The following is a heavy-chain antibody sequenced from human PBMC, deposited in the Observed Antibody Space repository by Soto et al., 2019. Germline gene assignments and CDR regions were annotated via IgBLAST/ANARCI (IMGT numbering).Heavy chain of an antibody. V-gene: IGHV3-33*01. J-gene: IGHJ5*02. CDR2: IWYDGSNK. CDR3: ARDHDDFWSGYAPEFDP. Sequence: GGSLRVSSAAAGFTFSSYGMHWVRQDPGKGLEWVAVIWYDGSNKYYADSVKGRFTISRDNSKNTLYLQMNSLRAEDTAVYYCARDHDDFWSGYAPEFDPWGQGTLVTVSS. CDR1: GFTFSSYG. D-gene: IGHD3-3*01.